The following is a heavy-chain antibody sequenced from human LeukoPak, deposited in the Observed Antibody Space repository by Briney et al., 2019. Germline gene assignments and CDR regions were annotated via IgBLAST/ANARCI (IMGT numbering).Heavy chain of an antibody. V-gene: IGHV1-18*01. CDR1: GYTFTNYG. J-gene: IGHJ5*02. CDR2: ISAYTGKT. Sequence: GASVKVSCKASGYTFTNYGITWVRQASGQGIEWMGWISAYTGKTNSAQKLQGRVTMTTDTSTSTGYMELRSLRSDDTAVYYCARDADTAMVGGVWFDPWGQGTLVTVSS. D-gene: IGHD5-18*01. CDR3: ARDADTAMVGGVWFDP.